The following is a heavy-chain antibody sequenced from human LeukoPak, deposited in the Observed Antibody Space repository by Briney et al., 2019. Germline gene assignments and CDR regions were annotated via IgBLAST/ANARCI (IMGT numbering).Heavy chain of an antibody. D-gene: IGHD5-12*01. V-gene: IGHV3-7*03. Sequence: GGSLGLSCAASGFTFSNYWMSWVRQAPGKGLEWVANIKQDGSEKYYVDSVKGRFTISRDNAKNSLYLQMNSLRAEDTAVYYCARDLATPIDYWGQGTLVTVSS. CDR1: GFTFSNYW. J-gene: IGHJ4*02. CDR3: ARDLATPIDY. CDR2: IKQDGSEK.